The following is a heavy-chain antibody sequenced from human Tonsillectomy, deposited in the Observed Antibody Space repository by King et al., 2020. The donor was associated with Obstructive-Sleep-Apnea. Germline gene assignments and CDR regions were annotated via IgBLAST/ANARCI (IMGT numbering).Heavy chain of an antibody. V-gene: IGHV4-38-2*02. CDR1: GYSISSGYY. D-gene: IGHD2-2*01. J-gene: IGHJ5*02. Sequence: QLQESGPGLVKPSETLSLTCTVSGYSISSGYYWGWIRPPPGKGLEWIGSIYHSGSTYYNPSLKSRVTISVDTSKNQFSLKLSSVTAADTAVYYCARVIVVVPAAFYGFDPWGQGTLVTVSS. CDR2: IYHSGST. CDR3: ARVIVVVPAAFYGFDP.